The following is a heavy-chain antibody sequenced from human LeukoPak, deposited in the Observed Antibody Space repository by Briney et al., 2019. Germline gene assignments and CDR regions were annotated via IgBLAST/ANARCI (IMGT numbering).Heavy chain of an antibody. V-gene: IGHV1-2*02. CDR2: INPNSGGT. D-gene: IGHD4-23*01. CDR3: ARELDGGNPFDY. J-gene: IGHJ4*02. CDR1: GYTFTGYY. Sequence: ASVKVSCKASGYTFTGYYMHWVRQAPGQGLEWMGWINPNSGGTNYAQKFQGRVTMTRDTSISTAYMELSRLRSDDTAVYYCARELDGGNPFDYWGQGTLVTVSS.